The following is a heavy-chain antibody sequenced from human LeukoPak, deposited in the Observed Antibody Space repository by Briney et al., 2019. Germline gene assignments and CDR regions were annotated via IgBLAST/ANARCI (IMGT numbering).Heavy chain of an antibody. D-gene: IGHD3-10*01. Sequence: ASVKVSCKASGYTFTSYGISWVRQAPGQGLEWMGWISAYNGNTNYAQKLQGRVTMTTDTSTSTAYMELRSLRSDDTAVYYCARVAVTMVRGSNPTGYCYYYMDVWGKGTTVTVSS. CDR1: GYTFTSYG. CDR3: ARVAVTMVRGSNPTGYCYYYMDV. J-gene: IGHJ6*03. V-gene: IGHV1-18*01. CDR2: ISAYNGNT.